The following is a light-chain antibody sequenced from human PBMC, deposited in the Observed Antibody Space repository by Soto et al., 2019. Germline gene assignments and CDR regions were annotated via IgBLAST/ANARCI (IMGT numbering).Light chain of an antibody. Sequence: EIVLTQSPGTLSLSPGERATLSCRASQSISSSFLAWYQQRPGQSPRLIIYGASSRATGIPDRFSGSGSGTYFTLTISRLDLEDSAFYYCQQYVTSSWTFGQGTKVEIK. CDR1: QSISSSF. CDR2: GAS. CDR3: QQYVTSSWT. J-gene: IGKJ1*01. V-gene: IGKV3-20*01.